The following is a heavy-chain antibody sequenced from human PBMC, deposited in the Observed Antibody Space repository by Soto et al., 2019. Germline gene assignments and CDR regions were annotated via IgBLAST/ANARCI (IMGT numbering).Heavy chain of an antibody. V-gene: IGHV3-49*03. CDR3: TRHEQWLVRLYSQH. CDR1: GFTFGDYA. CDR2: IRSNAYGGTT. J-gene: IGHJ1*01. D-gene: IGHD6-19*01. Sequence: GGSLRLSCTASGFTFGDYAMSWFRQAPGKGLEWVGFIRSNAYGGTTEYAASVKGRFTIPRDDSKSIAYLQMNSLKTEDTAVNYCTRHEQWLVRLYSQHWGQGTLVTVSS.